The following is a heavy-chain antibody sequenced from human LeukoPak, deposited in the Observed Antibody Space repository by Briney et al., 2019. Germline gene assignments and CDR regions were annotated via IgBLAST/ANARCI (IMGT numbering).Heavy chain of an antibody. CDR2: INNSGST. V-gene: IGHV4-34*01. CDR3: ARMDFWGGSSSY. CDR1: GGSFSGYY. J-gene: IGHJ4*02. D-gene: IGHD3-3*01. Sequence: PSETLSLTCAVYGGSFSGYYWSWLRQPPGKGLEGIGEINNSGSTNYNPSLTSRVTISVDTSKNQFSLKLSSVTAADTAVYYCARMDFWGGSSSYWGQGTLVTVSS.